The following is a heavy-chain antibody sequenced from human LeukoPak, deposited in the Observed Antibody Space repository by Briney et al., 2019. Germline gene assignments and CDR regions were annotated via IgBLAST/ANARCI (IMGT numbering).Heavy chain of an antibody. D-gene: IGHD2-21*02. CDR3: ARDLSVTNWFDP. J-gene: IGHJ5*02. Sequence: PWGSLRLSCAASGFTFSSYWMHWVRQAPGKGLEWVSRINSDGSSTNYADSVKGRFTISRDNAKNTLYLQMNSLRAEDTAVYYCARDLSVTNWFDPWGQGTPVTVSS. CDR2: INSDGSST. V-gene: IGHV3-74*01. CDR1: GFTFSSYW.